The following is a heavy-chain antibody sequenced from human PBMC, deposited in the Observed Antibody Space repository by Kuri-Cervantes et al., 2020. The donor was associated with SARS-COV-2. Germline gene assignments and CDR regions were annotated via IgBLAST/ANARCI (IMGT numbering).Heavy chain of an antibody. CDR3: ARAHPSSSSPPFFDY. D-gene: IGHD6-6*01. V-gene: IGHV4-30-4*08. CDR1: GYSISSGYY. J-gene: IGHJ4*02. CDR2: IYYSGST. Sequence: LRLSCAVSGYSISSGYYWSWIRQPPGKGLEWVGYIYYSGSTYYNPSLKSRVTISVDTSKNQFSLKLSSVTAADTAVYYCARAHPSSSSPPFFDYWGQGTLVTVSS.